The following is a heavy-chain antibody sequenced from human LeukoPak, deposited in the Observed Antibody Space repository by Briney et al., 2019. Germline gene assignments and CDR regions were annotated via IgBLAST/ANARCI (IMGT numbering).Heavy chain of an antibody. V-gene: IGHV4-59*01. Sequence: SETLSLTCTVSGGSISSYYWSWIRQPPGKGLEWIGYIYCSGSTNYNPSLKSRVTISVDTSKNQFSLKLSSVTAADTAVYYCAREDGDTAMVPWGQGTLVTVSS. CDR3: AREDGDTAMVP. J-gene: IGHJ5*02. D-gene: IGHD5-18*01. CDR1: GGSISSYY. CDR2: IYCSGST.